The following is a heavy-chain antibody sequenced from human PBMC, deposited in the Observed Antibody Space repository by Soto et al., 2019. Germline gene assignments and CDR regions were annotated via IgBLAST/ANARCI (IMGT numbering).Heavy chain of an antibody. CDR1: GFTFSSYS. V-gene: IGHV3-48*01. CDR3: ARVTTKYYFDY. J-gene: IGHJ4*02. CDR2: ISSSSSTI. Sequence: HPGGSLRLSCAASGFTFSSYSMNWVRQAPGKGLEWVSYISSSSSTIYYADSVKGRFTISRDNAKNSLYLQMNSLRAEDTAVYYCARVTTKYYFDYWGQGTRVTVAS.